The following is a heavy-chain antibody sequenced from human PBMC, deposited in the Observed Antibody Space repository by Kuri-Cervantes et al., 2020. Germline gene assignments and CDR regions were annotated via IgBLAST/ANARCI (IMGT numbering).Heavy chain of an antibody. Sequence: SETLSLTCTVSGGSISSSSYYWGWIRQPPGKGLEWIGEINHSGSTNYNPSLKSRVTISVDTSKDQFSLKLSSVTAADTAVYYCARGPYGSGSYSYGMDVWGQGTTVTVSS. CDR1: GGSISSSSYY. V-gene: IGHV4-39*07. CDR3: ARGPYGSGSYSYGMDV. CDR2: INHSGST. J-gene: IGHJ6*02. D-gene: IGHD3-10*01.